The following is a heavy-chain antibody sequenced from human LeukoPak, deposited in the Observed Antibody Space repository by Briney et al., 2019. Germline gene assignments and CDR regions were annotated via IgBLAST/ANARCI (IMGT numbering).Heavy chain of an antibody. J-gene: IGHJ4*02. CDR3: AREFAGYSGYDYFDY. V-gene: IGHV3-30*04. D-gene: IGHD5-12*01. CDR2: ISYDGSNK. CDR1: GFTFSSYV. Sequence: SGGSLRLSCAASGFTFSSYVMHWVRQAPGKGLEWVAVISYDGSNKYYADSVKGRFTISRDNSKNTLYLQMNSLRAEDTAVYYCAREFAGYSGYDYFDYWGQGTLITVSS.